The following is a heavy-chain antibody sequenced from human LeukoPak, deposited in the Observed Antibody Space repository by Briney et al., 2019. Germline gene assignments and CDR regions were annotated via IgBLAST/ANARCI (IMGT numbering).Heavy chain of an antibody. Sequence: GGSLRLSCAASGFTVSSNYMSWVRQAPGKGLEWVSVIYSGGSTYYADSVKGRFTISRDNSKNTLYLQMNSLRAEDTAVYYCARGLVDGYYYYYYGMDVWGQGTTVTVSS. J-gene: IGHJ6*02. CDR2: IYSGGST. D-gene: IGHD5-18*01. CDR3: ARGLVDGYYYYYYGMDV. CDR1: GFTVSSNY. V-gene: IGHV3-53*01.